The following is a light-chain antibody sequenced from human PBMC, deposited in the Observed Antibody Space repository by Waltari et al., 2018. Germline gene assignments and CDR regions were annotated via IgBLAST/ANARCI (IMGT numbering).Light chain of an antibody. CDR2: WAS. V-gene: IGKV4-1*01. CDR3: QQYYTSPQLT. CDR1: QSVLYSSNNKNY. J-gene: IGKJ4*01. Sequence: IVMTQSPDSLAVSLGERATINCKSSQSVLYSSNNKNYLAWYQQKPGQPPKLLIYWASTRESGVPDRFSGSGSGTDVTLTISSLQAEDVAVYYCQQYYTSPQLTFGGGTKVEIK.